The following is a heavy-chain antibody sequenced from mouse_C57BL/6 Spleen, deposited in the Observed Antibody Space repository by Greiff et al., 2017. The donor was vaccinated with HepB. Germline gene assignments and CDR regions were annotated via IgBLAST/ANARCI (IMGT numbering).Heavy chain of an antibody. CDR2: IYPGSGST. Sequence: VQLQQPGAELVKPGASVKMSCKASGYTFASYWITWVKQRPGQGLEWSGDIYPGSGSTNYNEKFKSKATLTVDTSSSTAYMQLSSLTSEDSAVYYCARRRNYYGSSPYFDYWGQGTTLTVSS. CDR1: GYTFASYW. V-gene: IGHV1-55*01. D-gene: IGHD1-1*01. J-gene: IGHJ2*01. CDR3: ARRRNYYGSSPYFDY.